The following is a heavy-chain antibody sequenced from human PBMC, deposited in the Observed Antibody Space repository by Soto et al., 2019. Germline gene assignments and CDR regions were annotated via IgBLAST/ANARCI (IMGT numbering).Heavy chain of an antibody. Sequence: SYTLSLTFAVYGGSFSGYYWSWILHPPVNLLEWIGEINHSGTTNYNPSLKSRVTISVDTSKNQFSLKLNSVTAADTAVFYCARVTRGDYLLTFSLRGMDVWGQGTTVTVSS. J-gene: IGHJ6*02. CDR3: ARVTRGDYLLTFSLRGMDV. CDR2: INHSGTT. D-gene: IGHD4-17*01. V-gene: IGHV4-34*01. CDR1: GGSFSGYY.